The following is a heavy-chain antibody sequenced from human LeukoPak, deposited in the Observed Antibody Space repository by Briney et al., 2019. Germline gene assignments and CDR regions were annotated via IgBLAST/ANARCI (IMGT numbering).Heavy chain of an antibody. V-gene: IGHV1-18*01. J-gene: IGHJ4*02. Sequence: ASVKVSCKASGYTFTSYGISWVRQAPGQGLEWMGWTSSYNGNTNYAQKLQGRVTMTTDTSTNTAYMDLRGLRSDDTAVYYCARRARANFDYWGQGTLVTVSS. CDR2: TSSYNGNT. CDR3: ARRARANFDY. CDR1: GYTFTSYG.